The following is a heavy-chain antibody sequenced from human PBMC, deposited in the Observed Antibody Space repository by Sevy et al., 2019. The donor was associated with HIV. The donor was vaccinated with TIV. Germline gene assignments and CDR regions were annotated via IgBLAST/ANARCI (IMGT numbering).Heavy chain of an antibody. D-gene: IGHD3-22*01. CDR3: ASLTAPNYYYTTSYYYGY. Sequence: GGSLRLSCAASGFTFSSYAMHWVRQAPGKGLEWVALISYEGSNKYYADSVKGRFTISRDNSKNMLYLQMNSLRAEDTAVYYCASLTAPNYYYTTSYYYGYWGQGTLVTVSS. J-gene: IGHJ4*02. CDR2: ISYEGSNK. CDR1: GFTFSSYA. V-gene: IGHV3-30*04.